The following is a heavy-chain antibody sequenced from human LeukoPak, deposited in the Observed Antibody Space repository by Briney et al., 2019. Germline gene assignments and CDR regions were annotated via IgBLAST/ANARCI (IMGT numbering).Heavy chain of an antibody. Sequence: PGGSVRLSCAASGFNFIDYSMNWVRQAPGKGLEGVSYISSSGSNIYYADSVKGRFTISRDNPKSSLYLQMNSLRAEDTAVYYCARARPVRGVIPDYDYYYMDVWGKGTTVTVSS. CDR3: ARARPVRGVIPDYDYYYMDV. D-gene: IGHD3-10*01. CDR1: GFNFIDYS. V-gene: IGHV3-48*04. J-gene: IGHJ6*03. CDR2: ISSSGSNI.